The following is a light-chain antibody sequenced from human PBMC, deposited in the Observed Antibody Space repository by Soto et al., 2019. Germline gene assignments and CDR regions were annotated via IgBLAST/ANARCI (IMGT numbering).Light chain of an antibody. Sequence: QSALTQAPSASGTPGQRVTISCSGSSSNIGRSSVNWYQLLPGTAPKLLIYSNDRRPSGVPERFSGSKSGTSASLAISGLQSEDEADYYCSAWDDSLNGLYVFGTGTKVTVL. CDR3: SAWDDSLNGLYV. V-gene: IGLV1-44*01. CDR1: SSNIGRSS. CDR2: SND. J-gene: IGLJ1*01.